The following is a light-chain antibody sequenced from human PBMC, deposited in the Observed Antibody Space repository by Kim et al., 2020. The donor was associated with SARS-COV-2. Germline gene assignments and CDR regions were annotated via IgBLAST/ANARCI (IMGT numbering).Light chain of an antibody. V-gene: IGLV2-14*03. CDR1: SSDVGGYNY. CDR3: SSYTSSSTWV. J-gene: IGLJ3*02. CDR2: DVS. Sequence: QSALTQPASVSGSPGQSITISCTGTSSDVGGYNYVSWYQQHPGKAPKLMIYDVSNRPSGISNRFSGSKSGNTASLTISGLQVEDEAAYFCSSYTSSSTWVFGGGTKLTVL.